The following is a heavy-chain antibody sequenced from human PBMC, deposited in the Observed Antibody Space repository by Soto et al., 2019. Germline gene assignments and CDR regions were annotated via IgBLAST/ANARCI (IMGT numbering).Heavy chain of an antibody. Sequence: QVQLQQWGAGLLKPSETLSLTCAVSGGSLSGFYWSWILQPPGKGLAWIGEIKHSGFTDYNPSLKRRVTMAGDTSTNEFSLKLRSVTAADTAVYDCAVYPFDSSRCSNPRDFDYWGQGTLVTVSS. D-gene: IGHD2-15*01. J-gene: IGHJ4*02. V-gene: IGHV4-34*01. CDR3: AVYPFDSSRCSNPRDFDY. CDR2: IKHSGFT. CDR1: GGSLSGFY.